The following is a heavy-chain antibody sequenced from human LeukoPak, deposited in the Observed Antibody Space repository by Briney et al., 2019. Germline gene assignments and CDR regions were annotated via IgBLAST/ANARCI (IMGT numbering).Heavy chain of an antibody. CDR1: GYTFSDYY. CDR3: ARSIAATPCNWFDP. CDR2: VNPDSGDT. D-gene: IGHD2-15*01. J-gene: IGHJ5*02. Sequence: ASLKVSCKAPGYTFSDYYTHCVRHAPGETLGRVAWVNPDSGDTKYAQMFEGRVTMTRDTSNDTAYIELSSLTPGDTALYFCARSIAATPCNWFDPWRKGTLITVSS. V-gene: IGHV1-2*02.